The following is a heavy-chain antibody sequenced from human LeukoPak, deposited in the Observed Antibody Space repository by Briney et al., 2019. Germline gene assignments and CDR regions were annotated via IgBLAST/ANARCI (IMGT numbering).Heavy chain of an antibody. CDR1: GGSISSDY. Sequence: SETLSLTCSVSGGSISSDYWSWIRQPPGKGLEWIGYMYYTGSTNYNPSLKSRVTISLATSKTQFSLKLSSVTPADTAVYYCARVSVVYGMDAWGQGTTVTVSS. J-gene: IGHJ6*02. CDR2: MYYTGST. CDR3: ARVSVVYGMDA. V-gene: IGHV4-59*01.